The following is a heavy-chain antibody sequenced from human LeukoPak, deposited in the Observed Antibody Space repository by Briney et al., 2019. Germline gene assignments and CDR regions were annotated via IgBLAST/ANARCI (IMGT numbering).Heavy chain of an antibody. CDR2: ISSSGSYI. V-gene: IGHV3-21*01. CDR3: ARLAQQLAGYDYYYYVDV. J-gene: IGHJ6*03. D-gene: IGHD6-13*01. Sequence: PGGSLRLSCAASGFTFSSYTMNWVRQAPGKGLEWVSSISSSGSYIYYADSMKGRFTISRDNAKNSLFLQMNSLRAEDTAVYYCARLAQQLAGYDYYYYVDVWGKGTTVTVSS. CDR1: GFTFSSYT.